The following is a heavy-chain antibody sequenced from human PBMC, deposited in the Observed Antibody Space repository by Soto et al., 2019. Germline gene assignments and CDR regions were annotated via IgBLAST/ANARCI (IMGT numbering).Heavy chain of an antibody. CDR1: GFTVSSNY. D-gene: IGHD3-10*01. CDR3: AKADYYGSGSYYNGLYGVDV. Sequence: PGGSQRLSCAASGFTVSSNYMSWVRQAPGKGLEWVSTIYSGGRTFYADSVEGRFTISRDNSKNTLYLQMNSLRVGDTAVYYCAKADYYGSGSYYNGLYGVDVWGQGTTVTVSS. J-gene: IGHJ6*02. V-gene: IGHV3-53*01. CDR2: IYSGGRT.